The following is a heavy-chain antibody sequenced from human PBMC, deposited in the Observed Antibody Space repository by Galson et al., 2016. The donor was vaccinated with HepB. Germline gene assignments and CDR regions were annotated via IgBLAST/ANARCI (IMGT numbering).Heavy chain of an antibody. CDR2: IHSTGSA. D-gene: IGHD6-6*01. CDR1: GGSLNIYY. CDR3: ARHAYRSLSDLYYHGMDV. V-gene: IGHV4-4*07. J-gene: IGHJ6*02. Sequence: LSLTCTVSGGSLNIYYWSWIRQPAGKGLEWIGRIHSTGSANYRPALKSRVTMSVDTSKSQFSLKMTSVTASDTAVYYCARHAYRSLSDLYYHGMDVWGQRATVTVSS.